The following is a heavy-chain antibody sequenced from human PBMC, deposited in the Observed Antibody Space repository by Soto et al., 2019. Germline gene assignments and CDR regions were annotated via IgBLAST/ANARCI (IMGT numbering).Heavy chain of an antibody. CDR2: IWSDGSNQ. Sequence: PGGSLRLSCAASGFTFSSYAMSWVRQASGKGLQWVGVIWSDGSNQRYAESVKGRFTISRDNSKNTLYLQMNSLRAEDTAVYYCARERTFGENNHNYMDVWGTGITVTVSS. CDR1: GFTFSSYA. CDR3: ARERTFGENNHNYMDV. V-gene: IGHV3-33*08. J-gene: IGHJ6*03. D-gene: IGHD3-10*01.